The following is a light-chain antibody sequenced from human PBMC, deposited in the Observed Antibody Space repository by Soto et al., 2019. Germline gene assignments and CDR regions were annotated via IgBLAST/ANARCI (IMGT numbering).Light chain of an antibody. CDR1: QSFRGL. CDR3: QQRHMWPIT. CDR2: DAY. J-gene: IGKJ5*01. Sequence: VLTQSPVTLSLSPGERATLSCRASQSFRGLLAWYQQKPGQAPRLLIYDAYNRATGIPPRFSGSGCGRDFTLTISSLEPEDSAVYYCQQRHMWPITFGQGTRLEIK. V-gene: IGKV3-11*02.